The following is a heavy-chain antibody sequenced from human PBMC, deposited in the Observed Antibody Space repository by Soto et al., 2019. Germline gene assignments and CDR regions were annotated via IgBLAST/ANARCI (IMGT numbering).Heavy chain of an antibody. Sequence: PGESLKISCKGSGYSFTSYWIGWVRQMPGKGLEWMGIIYPGDSDTRYSPSFQGQVTISADKSISTAYLQWSSLKASDTAMYYCVRLLRVFARKFYDRDAFDIWSQGTMVTVSS. D-gene: IGHD3-22*01. J-gene: IGHJ3*02. CDR3: VRLLRVFARKFYDRDAFDI. V-gene: IGHV5-51*01. CDR1: GYSFTSYW. CDR2: IYPGDSDT.